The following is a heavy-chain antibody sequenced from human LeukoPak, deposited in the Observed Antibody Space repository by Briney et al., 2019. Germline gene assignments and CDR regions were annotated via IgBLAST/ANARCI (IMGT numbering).Heavy chain of an antibody. CDR1: GGSISSYY. V-gene: IGHV4-59*01. J-gene: IGHJ4*02. D-gene: IGHD3-3*01. CDR3: ARTPPGRFLEWLLDY. Sequence: SETLSLTCTVSGGSISSYYWSWLRQPPGKGLEWIGYIYYGGSTNYNPSLKSRVTISVDTSKNQFSLKLSSVTAADTAVYYCARTPPGRFLEWLLDYWGQGTLVTVSS. CDR2: IYYGGST.